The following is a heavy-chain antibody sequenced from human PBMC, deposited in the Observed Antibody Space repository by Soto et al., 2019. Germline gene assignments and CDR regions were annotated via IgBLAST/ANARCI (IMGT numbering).Heavy chain of an antibody. Sequence: HSETLSLTCAVYGGSFSGYYWSWIRQPPGKGLEWIGEINHSGSTNYNPSLKSRVTISVDTSKNQFSLKLSSVTAADTAVYYCARVEGQWLVRDFYYYYGMDVWGQGTTVAV. D-gene: IGHD6-19*01. J-gene: IGHJ6*02. CDR2: INHSGST. CDR3: ARVEGQWLVRDFYYYYGMDV. V-gene: IGHV4-34*01. CDR1: GGSFSGYY.